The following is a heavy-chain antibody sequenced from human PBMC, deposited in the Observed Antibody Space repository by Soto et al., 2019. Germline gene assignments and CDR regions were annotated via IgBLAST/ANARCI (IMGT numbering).Heavy chain of an antibody. V-gene: IGHV1-69*02. Sequence: GASVKVSCKVSVYTLTELSMHWVRQAPGQGLEWMGRIIPILGIANYAQKFQGRVTITADKSTSTAYMELSSLRSEDTAVYYCAGIAAATHYYYYYYMDVWGKGTTVTVSS. CDR3: AGIAAATHYYYYYYMDV. CDR1: VYTLTELS. J-gene: IGHJ6*03. CDR2: IIPILGIA. D-gene: IGHD6-13*01.